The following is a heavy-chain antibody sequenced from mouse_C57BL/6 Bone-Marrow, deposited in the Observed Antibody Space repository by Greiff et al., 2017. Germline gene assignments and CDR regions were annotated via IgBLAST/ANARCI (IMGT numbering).Heavy chain of an antibody. CDR3: ARRGTTVVPYSYFDV. CDR1: GYTFTDYY. J-gene: IGHJ1*03. CDR2: INPYNGGT. V-gene: IGHV1-19*01. D-gene: IGHD1-1*01. Sequence: EVQLQQSGPVLVKPGASVKMSCKASGYTFTDYYMNWVKQSHGKSLEWIGVINPYNGGTSYNQKFKGKATLTVDKSSSTAYMELNSLASEDSAVYYCARRGTTVVPYSYFDVWGTGTTVTVSS.